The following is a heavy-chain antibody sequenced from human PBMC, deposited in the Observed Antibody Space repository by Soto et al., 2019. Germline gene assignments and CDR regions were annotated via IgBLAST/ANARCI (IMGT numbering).Heavy chain of an antibody. CDR2: IGAARDP. V-gene: IGHV3-13*05. Sequence: GGSLRLSCTASGFSFSDYDMHWVRQAPGKGLEWVSTIGAARDPYYTGSVKHRFTISRENARNSMFLQMNSVTVGDTAVYYCARAYTGRLPRRADYYYASDVRCPAIIVTLS. CDR1: GFSFSDYD. CDR3: ARAYTGRLPRRADYYYASDV. D-gene: IGHD2-15*01. J-gene: IGHJ6*02.